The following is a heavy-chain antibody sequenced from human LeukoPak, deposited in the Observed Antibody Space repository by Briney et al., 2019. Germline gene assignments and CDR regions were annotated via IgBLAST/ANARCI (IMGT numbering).Heavy chain of an antibody. CDR1: GGSISSGSYY. D-gene: IGHD4-17*01. Sequence: SETLSLTCTVSGGSISSGSYYWRWIRQPAGKGLEWIGRIYTSGSTNYNPSLKSRVTISVDTSKNQFSLKLSSVTAADTAVYYCARAHYGDYVGGQNWFDPWGQGTLVTVSS. CDR2: IYTSGST. J-gene: IGHJ5*02. V-gene: IGHV4-61*02. CDR3: ARAHYGDYVGGQNWFDP.